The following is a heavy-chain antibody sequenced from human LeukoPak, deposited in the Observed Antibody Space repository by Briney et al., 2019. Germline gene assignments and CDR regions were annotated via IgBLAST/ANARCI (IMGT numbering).Heavy chain of an antibody. Sequence: GESLRLSCAASGFTFSSYSMNWVRQAPGKGLEWVSSISSSSSYKYYTDSVKGRFTISRDNAKNSLYLQMNSLRAEDTAVYYCARDQPYPGYGYFDYWGQGTLVTVSS. V-gene: IGHV3-21*01. CDR3: ARDQPYPGYGYFDY. D-gene: IGHD5-18*01. CDR2: ISSSSSYK. J-gene: IGHJ4*02. CDR1: GFTFSSYS.